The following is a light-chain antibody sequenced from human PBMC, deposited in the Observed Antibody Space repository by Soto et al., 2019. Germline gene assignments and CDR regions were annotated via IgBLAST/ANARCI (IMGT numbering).Light chain of an antibody. CDR1: QGISNW. Sequence: DIQMTQSPSSVSASVGDRVTITCRASQGISNWLAWYQQQPGKAPKLLIYGASSLQSGVPSRFSGGGSVTHFTLIISSLQPEDFATYYCQQTNTFLPLTCGGGTKVEI. J-gene: IGKJ4*01. CDR3: QQTNTFLPLT. CDR2: GAS. V-gene: IGKV1-12*01.